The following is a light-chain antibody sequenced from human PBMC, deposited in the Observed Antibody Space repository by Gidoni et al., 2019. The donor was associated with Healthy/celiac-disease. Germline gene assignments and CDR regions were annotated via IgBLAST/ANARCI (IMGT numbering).Light chain of an antibody. Sequence: SSVLTQPPSASVAPGKTARFTCGGNNMGSKSVHWYQQKPGQAPVLVIYYDSDRPSGIPERFSGSNSGNTATLTISRVEAGDEADYYCQVWDSSSDHVVFGGGTKLTVL. J-gene: IGLJ2*01. CDR1: NMGSKS. CDR2: YDS. CDR3: QVWDSSSDHVV. V-gene: IGLV3-21*04.